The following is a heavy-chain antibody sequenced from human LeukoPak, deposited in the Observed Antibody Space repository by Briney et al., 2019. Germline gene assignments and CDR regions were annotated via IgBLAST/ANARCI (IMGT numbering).Heavy chain of an antibody. CDR2: INHSGST. D-gene: IGHD6-19*01. CDR1: GGSFSGYY. V-gene: IGHV4-34*01. J-gene: IGHJ3*02. CDR3: ARNLMYSSGWYDAFDI. Sequence: SETLSLTCAVYGGSFSGYYWSWIRQPPGKGLEWIGEINHSGSTNYNPSLKSRVTISVDTSKTQFSLKLSSVTAADTAVYYCARNLMYSSGWYDAFDIWGQGTMVTVSS.